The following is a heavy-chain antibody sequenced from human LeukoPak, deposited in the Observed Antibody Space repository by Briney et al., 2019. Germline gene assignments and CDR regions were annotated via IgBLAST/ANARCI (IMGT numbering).Heavy chain of an antibody. CDR1: GFTFSGHS. V-gene: IGHV3-23*05. CDR3: AKGRPTYYDFWSGYPDFDY. CDR2: ITSTATHT. D-gene: IGHD3-3*01. Sequence: TGGSLRLSCATSGFTFSGHSMSWVRQAPGKGLEWVSSITSTATHTYYADSVKGRFTISRDNSKNTLYLQMNSLRAEDTAVYYCAKGRPTYYDFWSGYPDFDYWGQGTLVTVSS. J-gene: IGHJ4*02.